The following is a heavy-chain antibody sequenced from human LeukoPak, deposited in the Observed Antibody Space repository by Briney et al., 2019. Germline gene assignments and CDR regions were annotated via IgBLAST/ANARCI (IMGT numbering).Heavy chain of an antibody. Sequence: GGSLRLSCAASGFTFSSYSMNWVRQAPGKGLEWVSYIRSSSSTIYYADSVKGRFTISRDNAKNSLYLQMNSLRAEDAAVYYCARDGSGRVPEMSAPDYWGQGTLVTVSS. J-gene: IGHJ4*02. V-gene: IGHV3-48*01. D-gene: IGHD3-10*01. CDR1: GFTFSSYS. CDR3: ARDGSGRVPEMSAPDY. CDR2: IRSSSSTI.